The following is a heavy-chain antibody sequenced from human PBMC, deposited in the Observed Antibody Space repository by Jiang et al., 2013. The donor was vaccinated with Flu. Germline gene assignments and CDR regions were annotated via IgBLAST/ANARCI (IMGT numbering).Heavy chain of an antibody. CDR3: ARHRRPMMVVVSFDY. Sequence: GLEWIGSIYYSGSTYYNPSLKSRVTISVDMSKNQFSLKLTSVTAADTAVYYCARHRRPMMVVVSFDYWGQGTLVTVSS. CDR2: IYYSGST. D-gene: IGHD3-22*01. V-gene: IGHV4-39*07. J-gene: IGHJ4*02.